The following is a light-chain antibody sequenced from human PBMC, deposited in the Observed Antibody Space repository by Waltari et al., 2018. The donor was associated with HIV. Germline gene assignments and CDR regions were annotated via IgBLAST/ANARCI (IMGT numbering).Light chain of an antibody. Sequence: SYVLTQSPSVSVALGQTASIACGGNNLGSKSVRWYQQKPGQAPALVIYDDRDRPSGIPERFSGSNSGHTATLSIGRVEAGDEADYYCQVWESSSDHVVIGGGTKLTV. CDR2: DDR. CDR3: QVWESSSDHVV. V-gene: IGLV3-21*02. J-gene: IGLJ2*01. CDR1: NLGSKS.